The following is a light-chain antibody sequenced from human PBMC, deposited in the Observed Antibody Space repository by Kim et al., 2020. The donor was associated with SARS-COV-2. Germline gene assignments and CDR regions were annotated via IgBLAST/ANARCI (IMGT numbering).Light chain of an antibody. CDR2: GKN. J-gene: IGLJ3*02. V-gene: IGLV3-19*02. CDR1: SLRSYY. CDR3: NSWDSSGNHWV. Sequence: SSELTQDPAVSVALGQTVRITFQGDSLRSYYASWYQQKPGQAPVRVIYGKNNRPSGIPDRFSGFSSGNTASLTITGAQAEDEADYYCNSWDSSGNHWVFGGGTQLTVL.